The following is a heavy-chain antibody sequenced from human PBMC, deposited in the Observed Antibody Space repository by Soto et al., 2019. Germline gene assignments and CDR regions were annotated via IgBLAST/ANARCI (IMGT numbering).Heavy chain of an antibody. V-gene: IGHV3-66*01. Sequence: EVQLVESGGGLVQPGGSLRLSWAASGFTVSSNYMSWVRQAPGKGLEWVSVIYSGGSTYYADSVKGRFTISRDNSKNTLYLQMNSLRAEDTAVYYCARDRGSSPVGNCFDPWGQGTLVTVSS. CDR3: ARDRGSSPVGNCFDP. CDR1: GFTVSSNY. D-gene: IGHD6-13*01. CDR2: IYSGGST. J-gene: IGHJ5*02.